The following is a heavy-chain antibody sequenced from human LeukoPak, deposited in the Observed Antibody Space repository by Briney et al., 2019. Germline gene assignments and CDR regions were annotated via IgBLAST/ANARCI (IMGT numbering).Heavy chain of an antibody. Sequence: TGGSLRLSCAASGFTFSRYDMSWVRQAPGKGLEWVSAISSNGGSTHYADSVKGRFTISRDNSKNTLYLQMNSLRAEDTAVYYCAKLRLTATLWGAFDIWGQGTMVTVSS. CDR3: AKLRLTATLWGAFDI. CDR2: ISSNGGST. CDR1: GFTFSRYD. J-gene: IGHJ3*02. D-gene: IGHD2-21*02. V-gene: IGHV3-23*01.